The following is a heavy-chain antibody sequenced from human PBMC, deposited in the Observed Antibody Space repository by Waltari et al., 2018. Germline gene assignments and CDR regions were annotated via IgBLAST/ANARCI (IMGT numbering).Heavy chain of an antibody. J-gene: IGHJ4*02. CDR3: ARTGRGYSYGLGY. V-gene: IGHV4-59*01. CDR2: IYYSGST. Sequence: QVQLQESGPGLVKPSETLSLTCTVSGGSISSYYWSWIRQPPGKGLEWIGYIYYSGSTNYNPSLKSRVTISVDTSKNQFSLKLSSVTAADTAVYYCARTGRGYSYGLGYWGQGTLVIVSS. D-gene: IGHD5-18*01. CDR1: GGSISSYY.